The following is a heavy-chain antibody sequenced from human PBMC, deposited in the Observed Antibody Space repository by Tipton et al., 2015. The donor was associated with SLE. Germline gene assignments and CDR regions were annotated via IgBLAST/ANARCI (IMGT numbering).Heavy chain of an antibody. Sequence: SLRLSCAASGFTFSSYGMHWVRQAPGKGLEWVAFIRYDGSNKYYADSVKGRFTISRDNSKNTLYLQMNSLRAEDTAVYYCVSDCSSTSCPSAFDIWGQGTMVTVSS. V-gene: IGHV3-30*02. CDR1: GFTFSSYG. J-gene: IGHJ3*02. CDR3: VSDCSSTSCPSAFDI. D-gene: IGHD2-2*01. CDR2: IRYDGSNK.